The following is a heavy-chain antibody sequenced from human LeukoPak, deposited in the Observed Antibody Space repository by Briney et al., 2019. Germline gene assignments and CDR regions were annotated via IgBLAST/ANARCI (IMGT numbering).Heavy chain of an antibody. V-gene: IGHV1-69*01. CDR3: ARGSGDSARGDY. CDR2: IIPIFGTA. J-gene: IGHJ4*02. D-gene: IGHD2-21*02. CDR1: GGTFSSYA. Sequence: SVKVSCKASGGTFSSYAISWARQAPGQGLEWMGGIIPIFGTANYAQKFQGRVAITADESTSTAYMELSSLRSEDTAVYYCARGSGDSARGDYWGQGTLVTVSS.